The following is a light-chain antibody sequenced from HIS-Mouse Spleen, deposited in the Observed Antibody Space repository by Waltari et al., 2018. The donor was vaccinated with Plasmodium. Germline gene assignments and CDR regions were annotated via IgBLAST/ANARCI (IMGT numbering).Light chain of an antibody. J-gene: IGLJ3*02. CDR1: ALPKKY. CDR2: EDR. Sequence: SYELTQPPSVSVSPGQTARITCSGDALPKKYAYWYQQKSGQAPVRVIYEDRKRPAGTPERFSGSSSGTMATLTISGAQVEDEADYYCYSTDSSGNHRVFGGGTKLTVL. CDR3: YSTDSSGNHRV. V-gene: IGLV3-10*01.